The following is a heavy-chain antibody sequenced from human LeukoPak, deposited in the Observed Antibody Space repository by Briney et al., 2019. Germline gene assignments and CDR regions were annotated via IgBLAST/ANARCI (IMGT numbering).Heavy chain of an antibody. J-gene: IGHJ4*02. Sequence: GGSLRLSCAASGFTFSSYAMSWVRQAPGKGLEWVANIKQDGSEKYYVDSVKGRFTISRDNAKNSLYLQMNSLRAEDTAVYYCARGSLFDYWGQGTLVTVSS. V-gene: IGHV3-7*01. CDR1: GFTFSSYA. CDR3: ARGSLFDY. CDR2: IKQDGSEK.